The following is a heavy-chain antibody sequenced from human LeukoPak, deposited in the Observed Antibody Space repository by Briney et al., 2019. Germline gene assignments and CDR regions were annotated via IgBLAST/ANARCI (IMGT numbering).Heavy chain of an antibody. CDR1: GYAFTGYY. CDR2: INPNSGGT. Sequence: ASVKVSCKASGYAFTGYYMHWVRQAPGQGLEWMGWINPNSGGTNYAQKFQGRVTMTRDTSISTAYMELSRLRSDDTAVYYCARVPYYYDSSGYPRTFDAFDIWGQGTMVTVSS. CDR3: ARVPYYYDSSGYPRTFDAFDI. V-gene: IGHV1-2*02. J-gene: IGHJ3*02. D-gene: IGHD3-22*01.